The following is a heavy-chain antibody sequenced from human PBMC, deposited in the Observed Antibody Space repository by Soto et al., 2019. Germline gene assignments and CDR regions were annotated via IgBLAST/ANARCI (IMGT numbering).Heavy chain of an antibody. CDR3: AKDIPFRVVEYYYGMDV. J-gene: IGHJ6*02. Sequence: EVQLVESGGVVVQPGGSLRLSCAASGFTFDDYTMHWVRQAPGKGLEWVSLISWDGGSTYYADSVKGRFTISRANSKNSLYLQMNSLRTEDTALYYCAKDIPFRVVEYYYGMDVWGQGTTVTVSS. CDR2: ISWDGGST. CDR1: GFTFDDYT. V-gene: IGHV3-43*01. D-gene: IGHD2-15*01.